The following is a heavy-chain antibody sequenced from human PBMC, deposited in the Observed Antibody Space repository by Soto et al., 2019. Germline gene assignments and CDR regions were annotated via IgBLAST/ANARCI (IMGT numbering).Heavy chain of an antibody. CDR2: IIPVFDTR. CDR3: AGEESIMGRGVVYYYGMDV. Sequence: SVKVSCKASGGAFSSYAITWVRQAPGQGLEWIGVIIPVFDTRYYAQKFQGRVTITADESTRTAYMELSSLRSDDTAVYYCAGEESIMGRGVVYYYGMDVWDQGTTVTVSS. V-gene: IGHV1-69*13. D-gene: IGHD3-10*01. CDR1: GGAFSSYA. J-gene: IGHJ6*02.